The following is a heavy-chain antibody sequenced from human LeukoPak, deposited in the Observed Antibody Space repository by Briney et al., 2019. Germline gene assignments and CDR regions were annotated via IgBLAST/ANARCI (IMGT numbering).Heavy chain of an antibody. V-gene: IGHV3-11*03. D-gene: IGHD6-25*01. CDR1: GIPFSDFY. CDR2: ISSSSSYT. CDR3: AAGTAADY. J-gene: IGHJ4*02. Sequence: GGSLRLSCVVTGIPFSDFYMNWIRQAPGKGLEWISYISSSSSYTDYAESVKGRFTISRDNAKSALYLQMNDLRVEDTAVYYCAAGTAADYWGQGTLVIVSS.